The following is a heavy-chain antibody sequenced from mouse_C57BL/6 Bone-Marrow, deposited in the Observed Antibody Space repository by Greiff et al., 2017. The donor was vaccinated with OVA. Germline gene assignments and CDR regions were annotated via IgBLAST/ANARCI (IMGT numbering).Heavy chain of an antibody. D-gene: IGHD1-1*01. CDR3: ARGTTVVPWYFDV. CDR1: GYAFSSSW. V-gene: IGHV1-82*01. J-gene: IGHJ1*03. CDR2: IYPGDGDT. Sequence: VQLQQSGPELVKPGASVKISCKASGYAFSSSWMNWVKQRPGKGLEWIGRIYPGDGDTNYNGKFKGKATLTADKSSSTAYMQRSSLTSEDSAVYFCARGTTVVPWYFDVWGTGTTVNVAS.